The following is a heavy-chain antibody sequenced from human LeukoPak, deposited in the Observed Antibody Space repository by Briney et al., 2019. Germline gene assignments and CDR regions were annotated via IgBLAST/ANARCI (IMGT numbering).Heavy chain of an antibody. J-gene: IGHJ4*02. CDR1: GGSISSYY. CDR3: ARSLQEEDYYDSL. D-gene: IGHD3-22*01. Sequence: SETLSLTCTVSGGSISSYYWSWIRQPPGKGLEWIGYIYYSGSTNYNPSLKSRVTISVDTSKNQFSLKLSSVTAADTAVYYCARSLQEEDYYDSLWGQGTLVTVSS. CDR2: IYYSGST. V-gene: IGHV4-59*12.